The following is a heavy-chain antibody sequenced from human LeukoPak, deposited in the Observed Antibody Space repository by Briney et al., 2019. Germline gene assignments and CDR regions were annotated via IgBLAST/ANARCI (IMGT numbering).Heavy chain of an antibody. J-gene: IGHJ4*02. CDR1: GFTFSSHG. Sequence: PGGSLRLSCATSGFTFSSHGMSWVRQAPGKGLEWVSAISISGGTIFYADSVKGRFTISRDDSKNTLYPQMNSLRAEDTAIYYCAKEVRPNDYWGQGTLVTVSS. CDR3: AKEVRPNDY. D-gene: IGHD1-1*01. CDR2: ISISGGTI. V-gene: IGHV3-23*01.